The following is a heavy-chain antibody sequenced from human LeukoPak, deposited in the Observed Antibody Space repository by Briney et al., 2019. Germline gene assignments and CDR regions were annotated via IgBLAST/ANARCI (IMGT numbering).Heavy chain of an antibody. CDR1: GFTYSTYA. J-gene: IGHJ5*02. CDR2: INSDGSST. D-gene: IGHD4-17*01. V-gene: IGHV3-74*01. Sequence: GGSLRLSCAASGFTYSTYALNWVRQAPGKGLVWVSRINSDGSSTRYADSVKGRFTISRDNAKNTLYLQMNSLRAEDTAVYYCAREVSGDPWYNWFDPWGQGTLVTVSS. CDR3: AREVSGDPWYNWFDP.